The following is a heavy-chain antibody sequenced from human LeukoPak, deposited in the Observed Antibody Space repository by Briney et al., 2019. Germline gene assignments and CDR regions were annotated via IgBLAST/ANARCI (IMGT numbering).Heavy chain of an antibody. V-gene: IGHV3-21*01. CDR2: ISSSSSYI. J-gene: IGHJ4*02. CDR3: ARGMITFGGVIVKPLDY. D-gene: IGHD3-16*02. CDR1: GFTFDDYG. Sequence: GGSLRLSCAASGFTFDDYGMSWVRQAPGKGLEWVSSISSSSSYIYYADSVKGRFTISRDNAKNSLYLQMNSLRAEDTAVYYCARGMITFGGVIVKPLDYWGQGTLVTVSS.